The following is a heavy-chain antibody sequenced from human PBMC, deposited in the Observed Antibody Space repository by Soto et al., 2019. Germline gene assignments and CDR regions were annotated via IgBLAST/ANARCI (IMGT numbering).Heavy chain of an antibody. CDR2: MNPDNGNT. J-gene: IGHJ4*02. CDR1: GYTFSTYE. Sequence: ASVKVSCKASGYTFSTYEINWVRRAAGQGLEWMGRMNPDNGNTGYAQKFQDRVTMTRNTSISTAYMELSSLRSDDTAVYYCAGGQRESGEWLLFDYWGQGALVTVSS. D-gene: IGHD3-3*01. CDR3: AGGQRESGEWLLFDY. V-gene: IGHV1-8*01.